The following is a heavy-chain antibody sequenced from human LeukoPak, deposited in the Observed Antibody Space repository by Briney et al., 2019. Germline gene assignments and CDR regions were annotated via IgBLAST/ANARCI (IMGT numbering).Heavy chain of an antibody. V-gene: IGHV1-18*01. Sequence: ASVKVSCKASGYTFTSYGISWVRQAPGQGLEWMGGISAYNGNTNYAQKLQGRVTMTTDTSTSTAYMELRSLRSDDTAVYYCARWCGYDYLPALDYWGQGTLVTVSS. D-gene: IGHD5-12*01. CDR2: ISAYNGNT. CDR1: GYTFTSYG. CDR3: ARWCGYDYLPALDY. J-gene: IGHJ4*02.